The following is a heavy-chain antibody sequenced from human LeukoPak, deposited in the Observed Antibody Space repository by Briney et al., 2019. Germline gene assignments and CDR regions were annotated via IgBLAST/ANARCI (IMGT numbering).Heavy chain of an antibody. CDR3: ARSGARGYSYGYGDY. D-gene: IGHD5-18*01. J-gene: IGHJ4*02. Sequence: PGESLRLSCAASGFTFSAYSLNWVRQAPGKGLEWVSSISGSSTYIYYADSVKGRFTISRDNAKNSLYLQMNSLRAEDTAVYYCARSGARGYSYGYGDYWGQGTLVTVSS. V-gene: IGHV3-21*01. CDR2: ISGSSTYI. CDR1: GFTFSAYS.